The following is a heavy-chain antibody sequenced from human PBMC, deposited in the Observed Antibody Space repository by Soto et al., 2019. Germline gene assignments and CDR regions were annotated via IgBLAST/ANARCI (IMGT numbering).Heavy chain of an antibody. J-gene: IGHJ4*02. D-gene: IGHD3-22*01. CDR2: IWYDGSNK. Sequence: QVQLVESGGGVVQPGRSLRLSCAASGFTFSGYGMHWVRQAPGKGLEWVAFIWYDGSNKYYADSVKGRFTISRDNSKNTLYLQVNSLRAEDTAVYCCARDPPDDSSGYYSFDHWGQGTLVTVSS. V-gene: IGHV3-33*01. CDR3: ARDPPDDSSGYYSFDH. CDR1: GFTFSGYG.